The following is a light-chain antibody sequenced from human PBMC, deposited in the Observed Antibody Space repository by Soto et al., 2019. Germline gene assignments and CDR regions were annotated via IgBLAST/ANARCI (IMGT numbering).Light chain of an antibody. V-gene: IGKV1-5*03. Sequence: DIQMTQSPSTLSGSVGDRVTITCRASQTSSSWLAWYQQKPGKAPKLLIYKASTLKSGVPSRFSGSGSGTEFTLTISSLQPDDFTTYYCQLYTSYSEGFGHGGKVYI. CDR3: QLYTSYSEG. CDR2: KAS. CDR1: QTSSSW. J-gene: IGKJ1*01.